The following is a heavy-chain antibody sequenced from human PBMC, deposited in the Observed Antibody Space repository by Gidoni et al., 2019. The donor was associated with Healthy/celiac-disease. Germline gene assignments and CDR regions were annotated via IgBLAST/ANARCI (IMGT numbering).Heavy chain of an antibody. CDR3: AREVAAQGGWFDP. J-gene: IGHJ5*02. CDR1: GFTFSSYG. D-gene: IGHD6-6*01. V-gene: IGHV3-33*01. CDR2: IWYDGSNK. Sequence: QVQLVESGGGVVQPGRSLRLSCAASGFTFSSYGMHWVRQAPGKGLEWVAVIWYDGSNKYYADSVKGRFTISRDNSKNTLYLQMNSLRAEDTAVYYCAREVAAQGGWFDPWGQGTLVTVSS.